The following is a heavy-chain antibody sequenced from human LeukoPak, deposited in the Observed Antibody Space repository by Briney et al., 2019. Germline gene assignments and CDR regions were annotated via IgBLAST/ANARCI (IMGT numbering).Heavy chain of an antibody. Sequence: ASVKVSCKASGYTFTNYDINWVRQATGQGLEWMGWMSPNSGNTGYAQMFQGRVTMTRDTSTSTVYMELSGLRSEDTALYYCARIRDGYNDAYDIWGQGTMVTVSS. D-gene: IGHD5-24*01. CDR2: MSPNSGNT. CDR1: GYTFTNYD. V-gene: IGHV1-8*01. J-gene: IGHJ3*02. CDR3: ARIRDGYNDAYDI.